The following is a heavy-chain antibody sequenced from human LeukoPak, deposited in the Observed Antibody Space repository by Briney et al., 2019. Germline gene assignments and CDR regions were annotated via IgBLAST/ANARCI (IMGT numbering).Heavy chain of an antibody. D-gene: IGHD6-13*01. CDR3: AKDRRYDSSWYGAGDY. J-gene: IGHJ4*02. V-gene: IGHV3-30*02. Sequence: PGGSLRLSCAASGFTFSSYGMHWVRQAPGKGLEWVAFIRYDGSHKYYADSVKGRFTISRDNSKNTLYLQMNSLRAEDTAVYYCAKDRRYDSSWYGAGDYWGQGTLVTVSS. CDR2: IRYDGSHK. CDR1: GFTFSSYG.